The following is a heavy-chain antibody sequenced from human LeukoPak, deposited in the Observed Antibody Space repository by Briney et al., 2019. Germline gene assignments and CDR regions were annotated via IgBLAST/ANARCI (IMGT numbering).Heavy chain of an antibody. CDR3: ASLRSRLAAQPTPSRN. CDR2: INHSGSI. J-gene: IGHJ4*02. Sequence: SETLSLTCAVYGGSFSGYYWSWIRQPPGKGLEWIGEINHSGSINYNPSLKSRVTISVDTSKNQFSLKLSSVTATDTAVYYCASLRSRLAAQPTPSRNWGQGTLVTVSS. D-gene: IGHD6-13*01. CDR1: GGSFSGYY. V-gene: IGHV4-34*01.